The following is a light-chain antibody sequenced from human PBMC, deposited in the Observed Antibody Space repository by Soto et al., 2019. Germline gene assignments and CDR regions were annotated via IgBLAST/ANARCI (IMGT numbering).Light chain of an antibody. CDR2: DAF. CDR3: QQYNSYPLT. J-gene: IGKJ4*01. CDR1: QSISSW. Sequence: DIQMTQSPSTLSASVGDRVTITCRASQSISSWLAWYQQKPGKAPKLLIFDAFSLESGVPSRFSGSGSGTEFTLTISSLQPHDFATYYCQQYNSYPLTFGGGTKVEIX. V-gene: IGKV1-5*01.